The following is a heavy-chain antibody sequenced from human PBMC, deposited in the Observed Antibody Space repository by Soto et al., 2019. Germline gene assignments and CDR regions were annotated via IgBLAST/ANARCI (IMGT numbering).Heavy chain of an antibody. Sequence: SETLSLTCTVSGGSISSYYWSWIRQPAGKGLEWIGRIYTSGSTNYNPSLKSRVTMSVDTSKNQFSLKLSSVTAADTAVYYCATVDIVLMVCTTWGQGTLVTVSS. CDR3: ATVDIVLMVCTT. CDR1: GGSISSYY. D-gene: IGHD2-8*01. CDR2: IYTSGST. J-gene: IGHJ5*02. V-gene: IGHV4-4*07.